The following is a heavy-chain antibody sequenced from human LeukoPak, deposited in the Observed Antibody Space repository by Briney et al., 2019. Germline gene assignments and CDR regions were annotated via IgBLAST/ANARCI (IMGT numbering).Heavy chain of an antibody. CDR2: IIPIFGIA. CDR1: GDTFSSYA. V-gene: IGHV1-69*04. CDR3: ARGYSYGYRRVYYYGMDV. J-gene: IGHJ6*02. D-gene: IGHD5-18*01. Sequence: GASVKVSCKASGDTFSSYAISWVRQAPGQGLEWMGRIIPIFGIANYAQKFQGRVTITADKSTSTAYMELSSLRPEDTAVYYCARGYSYGYRRVYYYGMDVWGQGTTVTVSS.